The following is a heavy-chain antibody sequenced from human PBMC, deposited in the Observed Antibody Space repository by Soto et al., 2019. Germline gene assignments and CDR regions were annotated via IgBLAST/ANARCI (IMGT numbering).Heavy chain of an antibody. CDR3: AREYYDSNGDYYGMDV. Sequence: ASVKVSCKASGYTFSAYYTHWVRQAPGQGLEWMGWIIPIFGTANYAQKLRGRVTMTTDTSTSTAYMELRSLRSDDTAVYYCAREYYDSNGDYYGMDVWGQGTTVTVSS. CDR2: IIPIFGTA. CDR1: GYTFSAYY. D-gene: IGHD3-22*01. J-gene: IGHJ6*02. V-gene: IGHV1-18*01.